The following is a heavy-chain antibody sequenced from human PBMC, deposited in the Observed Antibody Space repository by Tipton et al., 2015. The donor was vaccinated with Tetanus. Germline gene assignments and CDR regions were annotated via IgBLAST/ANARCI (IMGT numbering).Heavy chain of an antibody. CDR3: VNFATS. J-gene: IGHJ5*02. CDR2: ISSSGTTM. CDR1: GFTFSSHN. Sequence: GSLRLSCAASGFTFSSHNMNWVRQAPGKGLEWVAYISSSGTTMYYADSVKGRFTISRDNAKNSLFLQMNSLRDEDTAVYYCVNFATSWGQGTLVTVSS. V-gene: IGHV3-48*02.